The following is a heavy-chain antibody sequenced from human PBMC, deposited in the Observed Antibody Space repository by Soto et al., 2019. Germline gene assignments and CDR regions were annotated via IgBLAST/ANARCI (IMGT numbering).Heavy chain of an antibody. D-gene: IGHD3-10*01. CDR1: GDSISSYY. V-gene: IGHV4-59*01. Sequence: QVQLQESGPGLVKPSETLSLTCTVSGDSISSYYWSWIRQPPGKGLENIGYIYYSGSTNYNPSLKSRVTISIDTSKNQFSLKLSSVTAADTVVYYCARGRGPFQHWGQGTLVTVSS. CDR3: ARGRGPFQH. J-gene: IGHJ1*01. CDR2: IYYSGST.